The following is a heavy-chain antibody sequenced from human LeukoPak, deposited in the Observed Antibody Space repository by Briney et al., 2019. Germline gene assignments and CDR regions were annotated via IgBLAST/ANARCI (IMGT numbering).Heavy chain of an antibody. D-gene: IGHD3-10*01. CDR1: GFTFSNYG. V-gene: IGHV3-30*02. J-gene: IGHJ5*02. Sequence: PTGGSLRLSCAASGFTFSNYGMHWVRQAPGKGLEWVALISFDGSQKYYADSVKGRFTISRDNSKSTVYLQMNSLRVEDAAVYYCSKDLTSDFGGDLDPWGQGTLVTVSS. CDR3: SKDLTSDFGGDLDP. CDR2: ISFDGSQK.